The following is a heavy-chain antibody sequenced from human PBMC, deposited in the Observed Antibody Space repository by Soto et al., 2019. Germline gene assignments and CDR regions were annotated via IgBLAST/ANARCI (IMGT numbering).Heavy chain of an antibody. J-gene: IGHJ4*02. D-gene: IGHD1-26*01. Sequence: ESGGGVVQPGRSLRLSCAASGFTFSSYGMHWVRQAPGKGLEWVAVISYDGSNKYYADSVKGRFTISRDNSKNTLYLQMNSLRAEDTAVYYCASHVSGSYGYWGQGTLVTVSS. CDR2: ISYDGSNK. CDR3: ASHVSGSYGY. V-gene: IGHV3-30*03. CDR1: GFTFSSYG.